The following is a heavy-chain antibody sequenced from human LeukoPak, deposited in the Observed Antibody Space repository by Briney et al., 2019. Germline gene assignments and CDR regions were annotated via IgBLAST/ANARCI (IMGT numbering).Heavy chain of an antibody. J-gene: IGHJ3*02. D-gene: IGHD3-10*01. CDR1: GYTFTGYY. V-gene: IGHV1-2*02. CDR2: INPNSGGT. CDR3: AVWFGEDPAFDI. Sequence: GASVKVSCKASGYTFTGYYMHWVRQPPGQGLEWMGWINPNSGGTNYAQKFQGRVTMTRDTSISTAYMELSRLRSDDTAVYYCAVWFGEDPAFDIWGQGTMVTVSS.